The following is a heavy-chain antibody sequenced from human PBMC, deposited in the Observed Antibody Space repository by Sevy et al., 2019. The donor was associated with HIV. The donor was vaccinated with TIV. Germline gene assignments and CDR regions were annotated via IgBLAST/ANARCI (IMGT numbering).Heavy chain of an antibody. D-gene: IGHD3-22*01. CDR1: VASVSSGKYY. CDR2: VSYSGRT. Sequence: SETLSLTCNVSVASVSSGKYYWTWIRQPPAKDLEWIGHVSYSGRTNHNPSLKSRVTISEDTSKNQFSLSLNSVTAADTATYYCAREIYFYENSGFYYFDSWGLGILVTVSS. V-gene: IGHV4-61*01. CDR3: AREIYFYENSGFYYFDS. J-gene: IGHJ4*02.